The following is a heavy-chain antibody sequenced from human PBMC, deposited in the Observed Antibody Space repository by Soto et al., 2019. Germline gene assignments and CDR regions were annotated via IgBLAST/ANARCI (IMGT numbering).Heavy chain of an antibody. J-gene: IGHJ6*02. CDR3: AIDGFCGGAPACPDMDV. CDR1: GYNFSGYS. V-gene: IGHV1-18*04. Sequence: QVVLEQSGGEVKKPGASVKVSCKASGYNFSGYSITWVRQAPGQGLEWMGLISGYNGNTNYARTLRGRLTLTTDTSTSTAYMKVWSLTTDAPAVYYCAIDGFCGGAPACPDMDVWGQGTTGTVSS. CDR2: ISGYNGNT. D-gene: IGHD2-21*01.